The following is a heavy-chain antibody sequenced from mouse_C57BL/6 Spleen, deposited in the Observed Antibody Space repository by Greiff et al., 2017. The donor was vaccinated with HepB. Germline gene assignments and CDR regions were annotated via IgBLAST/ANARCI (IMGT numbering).Heavy chain of an antibody. J-gene: IGHJ2*01. CDR1: GFTFSSYA. CDR3: ARGGLLRPYYFDY. D-gene: IGHD1-2*01. CDR2: ISDGGSYT. Sequence: EVQRVESGGGLVKPGGSLKLSCAASGFTFSSYAMSWVRQTPEKRLEWVATISDGGSYTYYPDNVKGRFTISRDNAKNNLYLQMSHLKSEDTAMYYCARGGLLRPYYFDYWGQGTTLTVSS. V-gene: IGHV5-4*01.